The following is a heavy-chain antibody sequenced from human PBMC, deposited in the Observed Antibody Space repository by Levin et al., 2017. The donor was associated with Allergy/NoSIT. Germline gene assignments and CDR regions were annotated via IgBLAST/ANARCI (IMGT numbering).Heavy chain of an antibody. CDR2: IYYSGST. D-gene: IGHD3-9*01. CDR3: ARDRWVMITTATYYYYGMDV. V-gene: IGHV4-30-4*01. J-gene: IGHJ6*02. CDR1: GGSISSGDYY. Sequence: SETLSLTCTVSGGSISSGDYYWSWIRQPPGKGLEWIGYIYYSGSTYYNPSLKSRVTISVDTSKNQFSLKLSSVTAADTAVYYCARDRWVMITTATYYYYGMDVWGQGTTVTVSS.